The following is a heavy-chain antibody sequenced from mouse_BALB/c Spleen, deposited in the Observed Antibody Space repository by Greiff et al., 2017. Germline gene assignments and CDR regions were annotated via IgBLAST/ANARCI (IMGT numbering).Heavy chain of an antibody. CDR1: GYAFTNYL. V-gene: IGHV1-54*01. CDR2: INPGSGGT. D-gene: IGHD1-2*01. Sequence: VKLMESGAELVRPGTSVKVSCKASGYAFTNYLIEWVKQRPGQGLEWIGVINPGSGGTNYNEKFKGKATLTADKSSSTAYMQLSSLTSDDSAVYFCARDGYFAYWGQGTLVTVSA. J-gene: IGHJ3*01. CDR3: ARDGYFAY.